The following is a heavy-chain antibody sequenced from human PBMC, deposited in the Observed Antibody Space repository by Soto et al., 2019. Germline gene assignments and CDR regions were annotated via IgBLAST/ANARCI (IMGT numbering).Heavy chain of an antibody. CDR1: KFTFSSYW. CDR3: AGWGGWVIDS. D-gene: IGHD3-16*01. Sequence: EVQLVESGGGLVQPGGSLRLSCAASKFTFSSYWMNWVRQAPGKGLEWVANIKQDGSEKYYVDSVKGRFTISRDNAKNALYLQMNSLRAEDTAVYYCAGWGGWVIDSWGQGALVTVSS. J-gene: IGHJ4*02. V-gene: IGHV3-7*01. CDR2: IKQDGSEK.